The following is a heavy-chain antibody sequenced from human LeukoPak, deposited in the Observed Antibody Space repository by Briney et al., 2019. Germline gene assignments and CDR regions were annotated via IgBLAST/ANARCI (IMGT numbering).Heavy chain of an antibody. CDR3: ARDRIEQQRTLGRSSNYYYYYYMDV. CDR1: GFTFSSYS. V-gene: IGHV3-48*01. J-gene: IGHJ6*03. CDR2: ISSSSSTI. Sequence: PGGSLRLSCAASGFTFSSYSMNWVRQAPGKGLEWVSYISSSSSTIYYADSVKGRFTISRDNAKNSLYLQMNSLRAEDTAVYYRARDRIEQQRTLGRSSNYYYYYYMDVWGKGTTVTVSS. D-gene: IGHD6-13*01.